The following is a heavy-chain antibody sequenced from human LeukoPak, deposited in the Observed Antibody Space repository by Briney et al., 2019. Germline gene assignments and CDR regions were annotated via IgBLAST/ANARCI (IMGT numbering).Heavy chain of an antibody. CDR1: GGSISSGSYY. V-gene: IGHV4-61*02. Sequence: PSQTLSLTCTVSGGSISSGSYYWSWIRQPAGKGLEWIGRIYTSGNTNYNPSLKRRVTISVDTSKNQFSLKLSSVTAADTAVYYCARCDWADVYCSPWGQGTLVTVSS. J-gene: IGHJ4*02. D-gene: IGHD2-15*01. CDR3: ARCDWADVYCSP. CDR2: IYTSGNT.